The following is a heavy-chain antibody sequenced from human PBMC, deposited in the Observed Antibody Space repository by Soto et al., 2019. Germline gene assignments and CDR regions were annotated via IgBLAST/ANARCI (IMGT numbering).Heavy chain of an antibody. J-gene: IGHJ4*02. CDR1: GYTFTSYG. D-gene: IGHD2-2*01. CDR2: ISAYNGNT. Sequence: QVQLVQSGAEVKKRGASVKVSCKASGYTFTSYGISWVRQAPGQGLEWMGWISAYNGNTNYAQKLQGRVTMTTDTSTSTAYMELSSLRSDDTAVYYCARVRILSDIVVVPAEGYWGQGTLVTVSS. V-gene: IGHV1-18*01. CDR3: ARVRILSDIVVVPAEGY.